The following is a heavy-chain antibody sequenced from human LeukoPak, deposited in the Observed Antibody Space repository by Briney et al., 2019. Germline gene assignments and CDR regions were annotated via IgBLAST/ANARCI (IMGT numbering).Heavy chain of an antibody. CDR3: AREDGIAVAGTQLSY. V-gene: IGHV1-2*02. CDR2: INPNSGGT. D-gene: IGHD6-19*01. CDR1: GYTFTGYY. J-gene: IGHJ4*02. Sequence: ASVKVSCKASGYTFTGYYMHWVRQAPGQGLEWMGWINPNSGGTNYAQKFQGRVTMTRDTSISTAYIELSRLRSDDTAVYYCAREDGIAVAGTQLSYWGQGTLVTVSS.